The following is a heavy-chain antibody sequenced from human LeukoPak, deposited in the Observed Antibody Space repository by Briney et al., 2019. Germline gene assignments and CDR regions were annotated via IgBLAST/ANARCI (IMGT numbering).Heavy chain of an antibody. J-gene: IGHJ4*02. CDR3: ARDSYYFGSGRDVDY. CDR2: IWYHGSNE. V-gene: IGHV3-33*01. D-gene: IGHD3-10*01. Sequence: GRSLRLSCAVSGFNLSRYGMHWVRQAPGKGLEWVEVIWYHGSNEFYADSVKGRFTISRDNSKHTLYLQMNSLRAEDTAVYYCARDSYYFGSGRDVDYWGQGTLVTVPS. CDR1: GFNLSRYG.